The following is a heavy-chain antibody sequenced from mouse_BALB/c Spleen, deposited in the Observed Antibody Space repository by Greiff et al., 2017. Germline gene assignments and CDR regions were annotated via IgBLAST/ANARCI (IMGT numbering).Heavy chain of an antibody. V-gene: IGHV2-3*01. D-gene: IGHD2-14*01. CDR2: LWGDGST. Sequence: QVQLKESGPGLVAPSQRLSIPCTVSGFSLTSYGVSWVRQPPGKGLEWLGVLWGDGSTNYHSALISRLSISKDNSKSQVFLKLNSLQTDDTATYYCAKPGYEREVAYWGQGTLVTVSA. CDR3: AKPGYEREVAY. CDR1: GFSLTSYG. J-gene: IGHJ3*01.